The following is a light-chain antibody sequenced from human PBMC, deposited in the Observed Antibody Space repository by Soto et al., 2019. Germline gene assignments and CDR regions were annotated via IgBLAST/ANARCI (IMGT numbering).Light chain of an antibody. CDR3: QHYDNLPTFT. V-gene: IGKV1-33*01. J-gene: IGKJ3*01. CDR2: GAS. Sequence: DIQMTQSPSSLSASIGDRVTITCQASQDIRKYLSWYQQKPGRAPKLLIYGASNLETGVPSRFSGSGYGTDFTFTISSLQPEDIATYYCQHYDNLPTFTFGPGTKVDIK. CDR1: QDIRKY.